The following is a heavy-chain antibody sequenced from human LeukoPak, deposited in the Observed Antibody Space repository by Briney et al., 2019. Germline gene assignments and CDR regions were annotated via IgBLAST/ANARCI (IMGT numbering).Heavy chain of an antibody. D-gene: IGHD1-26*01. CDR2: ISSSSSYI. CDR3: ARLVRRWSGSHPDYYYYMDV. CDR1: GFTFSSYS. V-gene: IGHV3-21*01. Sequence: GGSLRLSCAASGFTFSSYSMNWVRQAPGKGLEWVSSISSSSSYIYYADSVKGRFTISRDNAKNSLYLQMNSLRAEDTAVYYCARLVRRWSGSHPDYYYYMDVWGKGTTVTVSS. J-gene: IGHJ6*03.